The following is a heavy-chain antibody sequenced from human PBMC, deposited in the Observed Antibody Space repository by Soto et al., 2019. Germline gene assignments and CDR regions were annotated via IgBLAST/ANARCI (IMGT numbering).Heavy chain of an antibody. Sequence: EVQMVESGGGLVQPGGSLRLSCAASGFTFSRYWMYWVRQAPGKGLEWVSIISGSADSTFYADSVKGRFTISRDNSKSTLYLQINSLRAEDTAVYYCAKTRGAMIYAISVYGMDVWGQGTTVTVSS. J-gene: IGHJ6*02. CDR2: ISGSADST. CDR3: AKTRGAMIYAISVYGMDV. D-gene: IGHD2-8*01. CDR1: GFTFSRYW. V-gene: IGHV3-23*04.